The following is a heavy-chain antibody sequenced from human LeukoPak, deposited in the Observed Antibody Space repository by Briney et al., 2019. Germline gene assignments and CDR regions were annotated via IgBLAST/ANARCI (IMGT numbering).Heavy chain of an antibody. CDR3: AKEKNPAYGSGSFFDY. Sequence: GGSLRLSCAAAGFTFDDYAMHWVRHAPGKGLEWVSLISGNGDRTYSSDDVNGRFTISRDNRKNALRLQMSSLRTKVTALNVWAKEKNPAYGSGSFFDYWGQGTLVTVSS. J-gene: IGHJ4*02. CDR2: ISGNGDRT. V-gene: IGHV3-43*02. D-gene: IGHD3-10*01. CDR1: GFTFDDYA.